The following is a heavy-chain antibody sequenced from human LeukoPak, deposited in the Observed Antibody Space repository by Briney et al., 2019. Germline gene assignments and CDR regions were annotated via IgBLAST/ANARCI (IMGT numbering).Heavy chain of an antibody. D-gene: IGHD6-19*01. Sequence: GASVKVSCKASGYTFTSYYMHWVRQAPGQGLEWMGWINPNSGGTNYAQKFQGRVTMTRDTSISTAYMELSRLRSDDTAVYYCATLIAVAGTGAYFDYWGQGTLVTVSS. CDR1: GYTFTSYY. CDR2: INPNSGGT. J-gene: IGHJ4*02. CDR3: ATLIAVAGTGAYFDY. V-gene: IGHV1-2*02.